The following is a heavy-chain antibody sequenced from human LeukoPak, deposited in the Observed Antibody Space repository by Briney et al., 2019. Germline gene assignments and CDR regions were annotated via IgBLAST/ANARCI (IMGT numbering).Heavy chain of an antibody. J-gene: IGHJ4*02. CDR2: IYYSGST. Sequence: SETLSLTCTVSGGSISSYYWSWIRQPPGKGLEWIGYIYYSGSTSYNPSLKSRVTISIDTSKNQFSLKLSSVTAADTAVYYCVSRSSSGWGQFDYWGQGTLVTVSS. CDR3: VSRSSSGWGQFDY. CDR1: GGSISSYY. V-gene: IGHV4-59*01. D-gene: IGHD6-19*01.